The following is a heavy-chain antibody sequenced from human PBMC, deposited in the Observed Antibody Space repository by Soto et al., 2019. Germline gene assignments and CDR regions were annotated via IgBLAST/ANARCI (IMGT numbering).Heavy chain of an antibody. Sequence: GGSLRLSCAASGFTFRSYAMHWVRQAPGKGLEWVALISYDGSNKYFADSVKGRFTISRDDSKNTLYLQMNSLRAEDTAVYYCARVSSDPEQMLFIYSYYGMDVCGQGTTVTV. CDR1: GFTFRSYA. J-gene: IGHJ6*02. CDR3: ARVSSDPEQMLFIYSYYGMDV. D-gene: IGHD2-2*01. V-gene: IGHV3-30-3*01. CDR2: ISYDGSNK.